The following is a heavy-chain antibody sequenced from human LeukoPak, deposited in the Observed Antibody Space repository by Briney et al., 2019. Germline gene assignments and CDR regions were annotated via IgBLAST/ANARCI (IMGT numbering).Heavy chain of an antibody. V-gene: IGHV1-18*01. J-gene: IGHJ1*01. CDR2: ISPFNGQT. Sequence: ASVKVSCKGSGYDFINYAITWVRQAPGQGLEWMGWISPFNGQTNYAQNLQGRVTITIDRTTSTASMELRGLRSDDTGVYYCARTWDNSPRGRFVHWGQGPRVTVSS. CDR3: ARTWDNSPRGRFVH. D-gene: IGHD2/OR15-2a*01. CDR1: GYDFINYA.